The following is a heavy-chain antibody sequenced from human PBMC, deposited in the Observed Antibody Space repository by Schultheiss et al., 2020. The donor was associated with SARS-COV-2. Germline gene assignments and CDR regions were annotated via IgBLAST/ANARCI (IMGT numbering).Heavy chain of an antibody. Sequence: GGSLRLSCAASGFTFSSYGMHWVRQAPGKGLEWVSVIYSGGSTYYADSVKGRFTISRDNSKNTLYLQMNSLRAEDTAVYYCARARGYYDYVWGSHRLHWFDPWGQGTLVTVSS. V-gene: IGHV3-NL1*01. CDR2: IYSGGST. D-gene: IGHD3-16*02. J-gene: IGHJ5*02. CDR1: GFTFSSYG. CDR3: ARARGYYDYVWGSHRLHWFDP.